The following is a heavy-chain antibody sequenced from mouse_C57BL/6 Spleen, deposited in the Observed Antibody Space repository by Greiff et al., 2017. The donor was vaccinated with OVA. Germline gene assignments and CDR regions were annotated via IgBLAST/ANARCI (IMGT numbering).Heavy chain of an antibody. Sequence: EVQRVESGPGLVKPSQSLSLTCSVTGYSITSGYYWNWIRQFPGNKLEWMGYISYDGSNNYNPSLENRISITRDTSKNQFFLKLNSVTTEDTATYYCARQMGAMDYWGQGTSVTVSS. J-gene: IGHJ4*01. CDR1: GYSITSGYY. CDR2: ISYDGSN. CDR3: ARQMGAMDY. D-gene: IGHD2-3*01. V-gene: IGHV3-6*01.